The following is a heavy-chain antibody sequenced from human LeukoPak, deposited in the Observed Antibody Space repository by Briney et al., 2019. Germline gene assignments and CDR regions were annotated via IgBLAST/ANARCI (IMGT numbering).Heavy chain of an antibody. Sequence: GGSLRRSCAASGFTFKLYWMHWVRQVPGKRAGWGSRINDDGSDTIYADSVRGRFTISRDDAKNTVYLQMNNLRAEDTAVYYCVRGAPSTWSWGQGTLVTVSS. V-gene: IGHV3-74*01. CDR1: GFTFKLYW. D-gene: IGHD2-15*01. J-gene: IGHJ5*02. CDR3: VRGAPSTWS. CDR2: INDDGSDT.